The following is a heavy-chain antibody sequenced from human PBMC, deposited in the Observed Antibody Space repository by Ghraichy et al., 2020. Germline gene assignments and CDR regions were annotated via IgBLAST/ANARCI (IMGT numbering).Heavy chain of an antibody. CDR3: ARGRYCSSTSCRGARPFYYYYGMDV. CDR2: INAGNGNT. Sequence: ASVKVSCKASGYTFTSYAMHWVRQAPGQRLEWMGWINAGNGNTKYSQKFQGRVTITMDTSASTAYMELSSLRSEDTAVYYCARGRYCSSTSCRGARPFYYYYGMDVWGQGTTVTVSS. J-gene: IGHJ6*02. CDR1: GYTFTSYA. D-gene: IGHD2-2*01. V-gene: IGHV1-3*01.